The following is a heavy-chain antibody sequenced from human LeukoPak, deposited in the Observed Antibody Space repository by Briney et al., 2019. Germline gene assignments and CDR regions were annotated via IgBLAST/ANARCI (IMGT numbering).Heavy chain of an antibody. V-gene: IGHV3-66*01. CDR2: IYSGGST. CDR1: GFTVSTTY. Sequence: GGSLRLSCAVSGFTVSTTYMSWVRQAPGKGLEWISVIYSGGSTYYADSVKGRFTISRDNSKNTLYLQMNSLRAEDTAVYYCARWAGYSSTWYGLFDYWVQGTLVTVSS. D-gene: IGHD6-13*01. CDR3: ARWAGYSSTWYGLFDY. J-gene: IGHJ4*02.